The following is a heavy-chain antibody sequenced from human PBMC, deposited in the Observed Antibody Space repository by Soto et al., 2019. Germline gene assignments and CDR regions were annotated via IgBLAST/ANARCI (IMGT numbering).Heavy chain of an antibody. V-gene: IGHV1-18*01. Sequence: QVQLVQSGGEVKKPGASVKVSCKTSGYSFSTYGISWVRQAPGQGLEWMGWISVFNGNTNYARKVQDRVIISTDTSTSTAYMELGSLTSADTAIYSCARGGSYGVDYWGQGTLVTVSS. CDR1: GYSFSTYG. CDR2: ISVFNGNT. CDR3: ARGGSYGVDY. J-gene: IGHJ4*02. D-gene: IGHD3-10*01.